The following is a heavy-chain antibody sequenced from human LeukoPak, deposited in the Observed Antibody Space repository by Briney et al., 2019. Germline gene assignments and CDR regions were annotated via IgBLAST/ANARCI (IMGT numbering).Heavy chain of an antibody. V-gene: IGHV1-46*01. CDR1: GYTFTSYY. CDR2: INPSGGST. Sequence: ASVKVSCKASGYTFTSYYMHWVRQAPGQGLEWMGIINPSGGSTSYAQKFQGRVTMTRDTSTSTVYMELSSLRSEDTAVYYCARASGIVVVPAAIFSHAFDIWGQGTMVTVSS. J-gene: IGHJ3*02. D-gene: IGHD2-2*02. CDR3: ARASGIVVVPAAIFSHAFDI.